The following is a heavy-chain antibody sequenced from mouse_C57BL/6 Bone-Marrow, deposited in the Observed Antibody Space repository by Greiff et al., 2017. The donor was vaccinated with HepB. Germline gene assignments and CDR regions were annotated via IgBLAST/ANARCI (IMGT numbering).Heavy chain of an antibody. V-gene: IGHV1-74*01. CDR1: GYTFTSYW. J-gene: IGHJ4*01. CDR2: IHPSDSDT. Sequence: QVQLKQPGAELVKPGASVKVSCKASGYTFTSYWMHWVKQRPGQGLEWIGRIHPSDSDTNYNQKFKGKATLTVDKSSSTAYMQLSSLTSEDSAVCYCAIYGYNYAMDYWGQGTSVTVSS. D-gene: IGHD1-2*01. CDR3: AIYGYNYAMDY.